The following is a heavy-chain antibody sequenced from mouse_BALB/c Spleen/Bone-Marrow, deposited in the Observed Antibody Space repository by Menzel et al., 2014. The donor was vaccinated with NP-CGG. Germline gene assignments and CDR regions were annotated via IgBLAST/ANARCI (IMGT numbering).Heavy chain of an antibody. CDR1: GYTFNSYY. CDR3: TREGAY. CDR2: INPSNGGI. V-gene: IGHV1S81*02. Sequence: VQLQQSGAELVKPGASAKLSCKASGYTFNSYYMYWVKQRPGQGLEWIGEINPSNGGINFNEKFKSKATLTVDKSSSTAYMQLSSLTSEDSAVYYCTREGAYWGQGTLVTVSA. J-gene: IGHJ3*01.